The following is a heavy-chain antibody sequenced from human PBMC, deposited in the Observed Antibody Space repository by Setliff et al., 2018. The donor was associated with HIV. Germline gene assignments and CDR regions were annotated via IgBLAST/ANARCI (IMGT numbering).Heavy chain of an antibody. CDR3: ARGHRTGYLID. J-gene: IGHJ4*02. Sequence: ASVKVSCKASGGSFNILGFTWVRQAPGQGLEWVGNINPDDDVTAYAQDFQGRVTVTSDTSTTTVYMELFSLRSEDTAVYYCARGHRTGYLIDWGQGVLVTVSS. CDR2: INPDDDVT. CDR1: GGSFNILG. V-gene: IGHV1-46*02. D-gene: IGHD5-18*01.